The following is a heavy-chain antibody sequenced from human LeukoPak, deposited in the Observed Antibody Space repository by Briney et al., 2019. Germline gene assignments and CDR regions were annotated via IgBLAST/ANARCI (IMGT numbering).Heavy chain of an antibody. CDR1: GFTFSSYS. D-gene: IGHD3-10*01. V-gene: IGHV3-21*01. CDR3: ARGSTMVRGVITRRDWFDP. J-gene: IGHJ5*02. Sequence: AGGSLRLSCAASGFTFSSYSMNWVRQAPGKGLEWVSSISSSSSYIYYADSVKGRFTISRDNAKNSLYLQMNSLRAEDTAVYYCARGSTMVRGVITRRDWFDPWGQGTLVTVSS. CDR2: ISSSSSYI.